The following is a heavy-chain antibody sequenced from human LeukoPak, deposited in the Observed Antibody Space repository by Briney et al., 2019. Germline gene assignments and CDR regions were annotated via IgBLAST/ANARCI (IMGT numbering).Heavy chain of an antibody. CDR1: GGSFSGYY. Sequence: SETLSLTCAVYGGSFSGYYWSWIRQPPGKGLEWIGEINHSGSTNYNPSLKSRVTISVDTSKNQFSLKLSSVTAADTAVYYCARDGYDAPDYWGQGTLVTVSS. CDR3: ARDGYDAPDY. D-gene: IGHD5-12*01. J-gene: IGHJ4*02. V-gene: IGHV4-34*01. CDR2: INHSGST.